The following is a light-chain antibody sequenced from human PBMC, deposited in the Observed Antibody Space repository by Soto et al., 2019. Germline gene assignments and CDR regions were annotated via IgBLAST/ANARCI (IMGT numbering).Light chain of an antibody. Sequence: DIHLTQSPSFLSASVGDRVTITCRPSQSVPNNMAWYQQKPGKPPKLLIYEESTLHSGVPSRFSGRKSGTQFTLTIDSLQPQDFATYYCQQVKTYPRTFVGWTKVEIK. V-gene: IGKV1-9*01. CDR2: EES. CDR1: QSVPNN. J-gene: IGKJ4*01. CDR3: QQVKTYPRT.